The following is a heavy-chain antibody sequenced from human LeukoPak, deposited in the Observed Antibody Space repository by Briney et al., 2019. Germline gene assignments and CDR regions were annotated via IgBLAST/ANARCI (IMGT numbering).Heavy chain of an antibody. J-gene: IGHJ3*02. D-gene: IGHD6-13*01. CDR3: ARDQEYSSSHISDAFDI. V-gene: IGHV4-30-4*01. CDR2: IYYSGST. Sequence: SQTLSLTCTVSGGSIRSGDYYWSWIRQPPGKGLEWIGYIYYSGSTYYNPSLKSRVTISVDTSKNQFSLKLSSVTAADTAVYYCARDQEYSSSHISDAFDIWGQGTMVTVSS. CDR1: GGSIRSGDYY.